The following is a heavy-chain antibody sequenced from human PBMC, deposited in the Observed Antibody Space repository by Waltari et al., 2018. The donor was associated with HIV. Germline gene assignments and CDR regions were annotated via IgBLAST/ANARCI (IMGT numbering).Heavy chain of an antibody. CDR1: GGSISSSSYY. CDR3: ARDVYNDSSGDYYYGMDV. Sequence: QLQLQESGPGLVKPSETLSLTCTVSGGSISSSSYYWGWIRQPPGKGLEWIGSIYYSGSTYYNPSLKSRVTISVDTSKNQFSLKLSSVTATDTAVYYCARDVYNDSSGDYYYGMDVWGQGTTVTVSS. D-gene: IGHD3-22*01. V-gene: IGHV4-39*07. J-gene: IGHJ6*02. CDR2: IYYSGST.